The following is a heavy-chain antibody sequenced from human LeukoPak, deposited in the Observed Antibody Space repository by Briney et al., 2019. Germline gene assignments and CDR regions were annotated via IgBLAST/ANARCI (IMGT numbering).Heavy chain of an antibody. CDR2: INPNSGGT. CDR3: ARDDYDILTGTYKGLDY. D-gene: IGHD3-9*01. J-gene: IGHJ4*02. V-gene: IGHV1-2*02. CDR1: GYTFTGYY. Sequence: ASVKVSCKASGYTFTGYYMHWVRQAPGQGLEGMGGINPNSGGTNYSQKFQGRVTMTRDTSISTAYMELSRLRSDDTAVYSCARDDYDILTGTYKGLDYWGQGTLVTVSS.